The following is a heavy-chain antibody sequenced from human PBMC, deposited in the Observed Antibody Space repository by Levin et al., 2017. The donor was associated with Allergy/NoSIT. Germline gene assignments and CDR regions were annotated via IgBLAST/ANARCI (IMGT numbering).Heavy chain of an antibody. CDR2: IIPIFGTA. Sequence: AASVKVSCKASGGTFSSYAISWVRQAPGQGLEWMGGIIPIFGTANYAQKFQGRVTITADKSTSTAYMELSSLRSEDTAVYYCARDNKGYEPPWAYYYYMDVWGKGTTVTVSS. CDR3: ARDNKGYEPPWAYYYYMDV. J-gene: IGHJ6*03. V-gene: IGHV1-69*06. CDR1: GGTFSSYA. D-gene: IGHD5-12*01.